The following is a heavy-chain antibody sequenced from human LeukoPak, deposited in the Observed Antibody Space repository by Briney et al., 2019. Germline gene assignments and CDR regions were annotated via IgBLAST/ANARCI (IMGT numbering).Heavy chain of an antibody. V-gene: IGHV3-21*01. CDR3: GVDGGY. D-gene: IGHD2-15*01. Sequence: GGSLRLSCVPPGFTSTTYILSGVRPAPGKGLEWVTSLSASTTLKYYADSVKGRVTISRDNAENSLYLQMNSLRAEDTAVYYCGVDGGYWGQGTLVTVSS. CDR1: GFTSTTYI. CDR2: LSASTTLK. J-gene: IGHJ4*02.